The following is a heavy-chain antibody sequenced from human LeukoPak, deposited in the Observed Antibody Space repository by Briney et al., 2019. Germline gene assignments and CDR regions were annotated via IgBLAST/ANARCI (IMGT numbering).Heavy chain of an antibody. CDR2: IIPIFGTA. J-gene: IGHJ4*02. V-gene: IGHV1-69*01. D-gene: IGHD1-1*01. CDR3: ARGETGTTGTTLRSLNY. Sequence: SVKVSCKASGGTFSSYAISWVRQAPRQGLEWMGGIIPIFGTANYAQKFQGRVTITADESTSTAYMELSSLRSEDTAVYYCARGETGTTGTTLRSLNYWGQGTLVTVSS. CDR1: GGTFSSYA.